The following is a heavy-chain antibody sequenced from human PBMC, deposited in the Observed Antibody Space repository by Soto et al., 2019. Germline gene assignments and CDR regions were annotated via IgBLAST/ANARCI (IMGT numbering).Heavy chain of an antibody. J-gene: IGHJ4*02. CDR2: IIPILGIA. Sequence: ASVKVSCKACGGSYSSYTISWVRQAPGQGLEWMGRIIPILGIANYAQKFQGRVTITADKSTSTAYMELSSLRSEDTAVYYCARDLNYDILTGYLPGGDYWGQGTLVTVS. CDR3: ARDLNYDILTGYLPGGDY. D-gene: IGHD3-9*01. V-gene: IGHV1-69*04. CDR1: GGSYSSYT.